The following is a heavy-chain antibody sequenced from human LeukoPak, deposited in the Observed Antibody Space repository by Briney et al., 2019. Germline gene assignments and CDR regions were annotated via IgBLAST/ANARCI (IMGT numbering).Heavy chain of an antibody. CDR1: GFNFIDYT. CDR3: ARAAYYDILTGYYTTWYYFDY. CDR2: ISGSGGST. D-gene: IGHD3-9*01. J-gene: IGHJ4*02. V-gene: IGHV3-23*01. Sequence: GGSLRLSCAASGFNFIDYTMNWVRQAPGKGLEWVSGISGSGGSTYYADSVKGRFTISRDNSKNTLYLQMNSLRAEDTAVYYCARAAYYDILTGYYTTWYYFDYWGQGTLVTVSS.